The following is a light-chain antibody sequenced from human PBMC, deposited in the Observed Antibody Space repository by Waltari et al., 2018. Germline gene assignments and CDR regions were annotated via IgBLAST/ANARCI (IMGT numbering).Light chain of an antibody. CDR2: GAS. J-gene: IGKJ4*01. CDR3: QQYDNWPLT. V-gene: IGKV3-15*01. Sequence: ETVMPQSPGTLSVSPGDRVILSCRASQSVGSELAWYQQRPGQTPRLLIYGASTRVTGLPARFSGSGSGTEFTLTISSLQSEDFGLYYCQQYDNWPLTFGGGTKVEIK. CDR1: QSVGSE.